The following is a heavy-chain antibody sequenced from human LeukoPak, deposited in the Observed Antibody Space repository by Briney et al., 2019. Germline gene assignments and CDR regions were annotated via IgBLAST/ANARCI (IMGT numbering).Heavy chain of an antibody. V-gene: IGHV4-59*08. D-gene: IGHD3-10*01. Sequence: SEALSLTCSVSGGSISSFYWSWIRQPPGKGLEWIGYIYSNGGTNYNPSLKSRVTMSVDTSKNQFSLNLNSVTAADTAVYYCARHVSGIYGSRGDFDYWGQGTLVTVSS. CDR2: IYSNGGT. J-gene: IGHJ4*02. CDR3: ARHVSGIYGSRGDFDY. CDR1: GGSISSFY.